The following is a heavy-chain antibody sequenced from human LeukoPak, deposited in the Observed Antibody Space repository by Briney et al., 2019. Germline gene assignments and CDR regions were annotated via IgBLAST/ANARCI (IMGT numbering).Heavy chain of an antibody. V-gene: IGHV3-30-3*01. CDR2: ISYDGSNK. D-gene: IGHD6-19*01. Sequence: GGSLRLSCAASGFTFSSYAMHWVRQAPGKGLEWVAVISYDGSNKYYADSVKGRFTISRDNSKNTLYLQMNSLRAEDTAVYYCAGDIAVAGWEVDYWGQGTLVTVSS. J-gene: IGHJ4*02. CDR3: AGDIAVAGWEVDY. CDR1: GFTFSSYA.